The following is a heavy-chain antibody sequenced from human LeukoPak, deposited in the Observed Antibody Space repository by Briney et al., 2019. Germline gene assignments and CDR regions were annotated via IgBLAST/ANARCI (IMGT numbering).Heavy chain of an antibody. J-gene: IGHJ3*01. CDR1: GFSFSSYR. V-gene: IGHV3-9*01. D-gene: IGHD5-24*01. CDR2: ISYSSETI. CDR3: AKDRGGGSQLGDAYDV. Sequence: GGSLRLSCAASGFSFSSYRMNWVRQAPGKGLEWVSGISYSSETIGYVDSVKGRFTISRDNVRKSLYLQMNSLRIEDTALYYCAKDRGGGSQLGDAYDVWGQGTMVSVSS.